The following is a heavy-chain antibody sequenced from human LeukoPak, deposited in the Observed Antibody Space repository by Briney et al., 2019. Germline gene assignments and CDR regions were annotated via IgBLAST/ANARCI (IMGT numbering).Heavy chain of an antibody. V-gene: IGHV4-4*07. CDR2: IYTSGST. CDR3: ARDDPTLGFDY. CDR1: GGSINSYY. D-gene: IGHD3-16*01. J-gene: IGHJ4*02. Sequence: PSETLSLTCTVSGGSINSYYWSWIRQPAGKGLEWIGRIYTSGSTNYNPSLKSRVTMSVDTSKNQFSLKLSSVTSADTAVYYCARDDPTLGFDYWGQGTLVTVSS.